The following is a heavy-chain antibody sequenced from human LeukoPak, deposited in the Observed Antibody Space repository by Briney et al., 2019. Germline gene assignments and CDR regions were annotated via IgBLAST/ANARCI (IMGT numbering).Heavy chain of an antibody. Sequence: GGSLRLFCAASGFTFSNAWMSWVRQAPGQGLEWVGRIKSKTDGGTTDYAAPVKGRFTISRDDSKNTLYLQMNSLKTEDTAVSYCAREGYYYDSSAYYTKVIDQWGQGTLVTVSS. D-gene: IGHD3-22*01. CDR2: IKSKTDGGTT. CDR3: AREGYYYDSSAYYTKVIDQ. J-gene: IGHJ5*02. V-gene: IGHV3-15*01. CDR1: GFTFSNAW.